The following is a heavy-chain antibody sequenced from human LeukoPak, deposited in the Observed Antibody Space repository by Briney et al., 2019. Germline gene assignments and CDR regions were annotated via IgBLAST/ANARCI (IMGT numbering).Heavy chain of an antibody. CDR1: GYTFTSYY. J-gene: IGHJ6*03. CDR3: ARFSRDYYGSGSYYPYYYYYMDV. CDR2: INPSGGST. D-gene: IGHD3-10*01. Sequence: GASVKVSCKASGYTFTSYYMHWVRQAPGQGLEWMGIINPSGGSTSYAQKFQGRVTMTTDTSTSTAYMELRSLRSDDTAVYYCARFSRDYYGSGSYYPYYYYYMDVWGKGTTVTISS. V-gene: IGHV1-46*01.